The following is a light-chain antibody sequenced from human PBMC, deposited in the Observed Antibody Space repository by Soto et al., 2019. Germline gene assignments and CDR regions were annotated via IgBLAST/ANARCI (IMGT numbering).Light chain of an antibody. CDR3: ASFRSGTILV. J-gene: IGLJ1*01. CDR1: RSDIGDSNF. CDR2: EVN. Sequence: QSVLTQPASVSVSPGQSVTISCTGPRSDIGDSNFISWYQHSPGKAPRLLIYEVNNRPSGVSRRFSGSKAGNTASLTISGLLEDDEADYFCASFRSGTILVFGSGTKVTVL. V-gene: IGLV2-14*01.